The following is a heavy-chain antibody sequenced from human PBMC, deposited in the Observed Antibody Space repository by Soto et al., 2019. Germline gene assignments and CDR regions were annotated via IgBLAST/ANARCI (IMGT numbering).Heavy chain of an antibody. J-gene: IGHJ4*02. D-gene: IGHD5-12*01. Sequence: PGGSLRLSCAASGFSFNNAWMNWVRQAPGKGLEWVGRIKSKTDGGTTDYGAPVKGRFTISRDDSKNTLYLQMNSLKSEDTAVYYCTTCGYSGDDYGFSGLSTIDYWGQGALVTVSS. CDR1: GFSFNNAW. V-gene: IGHV3-15*07. CDR2: IKSKTDGGTT. CDR3: TTCGYSGDDYGFSGLSTIDY.